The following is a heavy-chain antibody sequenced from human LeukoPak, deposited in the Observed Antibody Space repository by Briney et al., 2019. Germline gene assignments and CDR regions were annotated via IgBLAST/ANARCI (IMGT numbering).Heavy chain of an antibody. J-gene: IGHJ4*02. D-gene: IGHD2-21*02. CDR1: GFSFSSYW. CDR3: ARTRSGDFH. V-gene: IGHV3-7*04. Sequence: GGSLRLSCAASGFSFSSYWMSWVRQAPGNGLEWVASMKEDGSETYYVDSVKGRFTISRDNGKNSLYLQLNSLRAEDTAVYYCARTRSGDFHWGQGALVTVSS. CDR2: MKEDGSET.